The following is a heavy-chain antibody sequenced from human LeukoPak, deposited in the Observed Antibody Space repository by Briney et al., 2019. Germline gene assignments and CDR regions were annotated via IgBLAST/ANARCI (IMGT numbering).Heavy chain of an antibody. D-gene: IGHD2-15*01. CDR2: INPNTGGT. CDR1: GYTFTGYY. V-gene: IGHV1-2*02. CDR3: ATGGYCSGGSCYFGCDY. Sequence: ASVKVSCKASGYTFTGYYMHWVRRAPGQGLEWMGWINPNTGGTSYAEKLQGRVTMTRDTPITTAYMELSRLRSDDTAVYYCATGGYCSGGSCYFGCDYWGQGTLVTVSS. J-gene: IGHJ4*02.